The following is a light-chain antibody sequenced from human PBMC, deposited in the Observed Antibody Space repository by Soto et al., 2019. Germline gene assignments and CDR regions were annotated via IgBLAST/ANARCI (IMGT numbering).Light chain of an antibody. Sequence: DIQMTQSPSFLSASAGDRVTIFCRASQSISNFLHWYQQKPGKAPKLLIYAASKLESGVPSRFGGSGSGTDFTLTISSLQPEDFATYHCQQSYRNPRTFGLGTKVDIK. CDR2: AAS. J-gene: IGKJ1*01. CDR3: QQSYRNPRT. V-gene: IGKV1-39*01. CDR1: QSISNF.